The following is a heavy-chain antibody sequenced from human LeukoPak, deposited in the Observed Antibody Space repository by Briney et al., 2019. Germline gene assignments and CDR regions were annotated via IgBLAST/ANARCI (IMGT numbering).Heavy chain of an antibody. Sequence: GGSLRLSCAASGFTFSNYDMHWVRQAPGKGLEWVAVISYDGSNKYYADSVKGRFTISRDNSKNTLYLQMNSLRAEDTAVYYCARLYGSGSYYSYYFDYWGQGTLVTVSS. CDR1: GFTFSNYD. V-gene: IGHV3-30*03. D-gene: IGHD3-10*01. CDR3: ARLYGSGSYYSYYFDY. J-gene: IGHJ4*02. CDR2: ISYDGSNK.